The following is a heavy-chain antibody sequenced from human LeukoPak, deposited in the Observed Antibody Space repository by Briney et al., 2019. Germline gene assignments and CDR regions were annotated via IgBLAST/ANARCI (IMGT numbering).Heavy chain of an antibody. V-gene: IGHV1-69*04. CDR2: IIPILGIA. Sequence: ASGKVSCKASGGTFSSYAISWVRQAPGQGLEWMGRIIPILGIANYAQKFQGRVTITADKSTSTAYMELSSLRSEDTAVYYCAREGYGDYVGKFDYWGQGTLVTVSS. J-gene: IGHJ4*02. D-gene: IGHD4-17*01. CDR1: GGTFSSYA. CDR3: AREGYGDYVGKFDY.